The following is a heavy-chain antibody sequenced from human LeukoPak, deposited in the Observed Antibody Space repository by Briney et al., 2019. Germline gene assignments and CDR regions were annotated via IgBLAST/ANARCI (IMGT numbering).Heavy chain of an antibody. D-gene: IGHD5-18*01. CDR2: ISGSAGKI. CDR3: AGRVTGYSSGYVY. V-gene: IGHV3-23*01. CDR1: GFTFSSYN. J-gene: IGHJ4*02. Sequence: GGSLRLSCAASGFTFSSYNMNWVRQAPGKGLDWVSVISGSAGKIRYAGSVKGRFTISRDNSENTVYLQMNNLRAEDTAVYYCAGRVTGYSSGYVYWGQGTLVTVSS.